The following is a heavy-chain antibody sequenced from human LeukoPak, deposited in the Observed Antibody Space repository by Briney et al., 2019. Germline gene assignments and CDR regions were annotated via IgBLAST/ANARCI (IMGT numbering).Heavy chain of an antibody. Sequence: GESLKISCKGSGYRFTSYWISWVRQMPGKGLEWMGRIDPSDSYTNYSPPFQGHVTISADKSISTAYLQWSSLEASDTAMYYCARFIHGLDVWGQGTTVTVSS. J-gene: IGHJ6*02. CDR3: ARFIHGLDV. V-gene: IGHV5-10-1*01. CDR1: GYRFTSYW. CDR2: IDPSDSYT.